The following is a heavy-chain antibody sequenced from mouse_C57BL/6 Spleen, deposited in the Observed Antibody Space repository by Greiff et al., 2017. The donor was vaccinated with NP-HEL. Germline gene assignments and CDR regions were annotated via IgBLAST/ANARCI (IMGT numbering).Heavy chain of an antibody. V-gene: IGHV1-82*01. CDR1: GYAFSSSW. CDR2: IYPGDGDT. J-gene: IGHJ4*01. CDR3: ARTPLYYYGSRERGAGSGYYAMDY. D-gene: IGHD1-1*01. Sequence: QVQLQQSGPELVKPGASVKISCKASGYAFSSSWMNWVKQRPGKGLEWIGRIYPGDGDTNYNGKFKGKATLTADKSSSPSYMQLRSLTSEDSAVYFCARTPLYYYGSRERGAGSGYYAMDYWGQGTSVTVSS.